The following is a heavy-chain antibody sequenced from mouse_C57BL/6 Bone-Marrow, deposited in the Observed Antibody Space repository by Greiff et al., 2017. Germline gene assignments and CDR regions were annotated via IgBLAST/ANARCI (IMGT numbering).Heavy chain of an antibody. CDR3: ARDPGGYAMDY. CDR2: SRNKANDYTT. V-gene: IGHV7-1*01. CDR1: GFTFSDFY. J-gene: IGHJ4*01. Sequence: EVMLVESGGGLVQSGRSLRLSCATSGFTFSDFYMEWVRQAPGKGLEWIAASRNKANDYTTEYSASVKGRFIVSRDTSQSILYLQMNALRAEDTAIYYCARDPGGYAMDYWGQGTSVTVSS.